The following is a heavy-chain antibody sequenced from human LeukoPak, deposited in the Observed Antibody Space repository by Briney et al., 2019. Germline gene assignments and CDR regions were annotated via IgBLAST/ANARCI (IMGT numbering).Heavy chain of an antibody. CDR3: ARGADSSGYYSILYFDY. D-gene: IGHD3-22*01. Sequence: SETLSLTCTVSGGSISSYYWSWIRQPPGKGLEWIGSIYYSGSTNYNPSLKSRVTISVDTSKNQFSLKLSSVTAADTAVYYCARGADSSGYYSILYFDYWGQGTLVTVSS. CDR2: IYYSGST. CDR1: GGSISSYY. J-gene: IGHJ4*02. V-gene: IGHV4-59*01.